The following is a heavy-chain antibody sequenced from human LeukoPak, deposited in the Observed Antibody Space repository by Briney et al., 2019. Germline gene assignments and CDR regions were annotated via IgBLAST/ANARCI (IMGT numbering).Heavy chain of an antibody. CDR1: GFTFSSYA. CDR2: ISGSGGST. V-gene: IGHV3-23*01. CDR3: AKGDTTWELPHDD. D-gene: IGHD1-26*01. J-gene: IGHJ4*02. Sequence: GGSLRLSSAASGFTFSSYAMSWVRQAPGKGLEWVSAISGSGGSTYYADSVKGRFTISRDKSKNTMYLQMNSLRAEDTAVYYCAKGDTTWELPHDDRRQGTLVTVSS.